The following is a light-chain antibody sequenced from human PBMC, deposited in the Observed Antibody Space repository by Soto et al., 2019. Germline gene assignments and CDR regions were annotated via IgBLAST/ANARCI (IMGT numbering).Light chain of an antibody. CDR3: AAWDDRLNGWV. V-gene: IGLV1-44*01. CDR2: SNN. J-gene: IGLJ3*02. CDR1: SSNIGSNT. Sequence: QSVLTHPPSASGTPGQRVTISCSGSSSNIGSNTVNWYQQLPGTAPKLLIYSNNQRPSGVPDRFSGSKSGTSASLAISGLQSEDEADYYCAAWDDRLNGWVLGGGTQLTVL.